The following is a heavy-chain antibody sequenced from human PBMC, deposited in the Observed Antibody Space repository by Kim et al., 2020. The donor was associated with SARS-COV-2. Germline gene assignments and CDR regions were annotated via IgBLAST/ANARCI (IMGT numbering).Heavy chain of an antibody. J-gene: IGHJ4*02. CDR3: AKDMGYGDYVVDY. V-gene: IGHV3-9*01. Sequence: YADSVKGRFTISRDNAKNSLYLQMNSLRAEDTALYYCAKDMGYGDYVVDYWGQGTLVTVSS. D-gene: IGHD4-17*01.